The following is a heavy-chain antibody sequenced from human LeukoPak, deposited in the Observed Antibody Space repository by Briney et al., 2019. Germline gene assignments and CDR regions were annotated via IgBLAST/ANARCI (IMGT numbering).Heavy chain of an antibody. CDR3: AGVWGSYRPIDY. J-gene: IGHJ4*02. D-gene: IGHD3-16*02. V-gene: IGHV3-21*01. Sequence: GGSLRLSCAGSGFTFSGYSLNWVRQAPGKGLEWVSSISSSSSYIYYADSVKGRFTISRDNAKNSLYLQMNSLRAEDTAVYYCAGVWGSYRPIDYWGQGTLVTVSS. CDR2: ISSSSSYI. CDR1: GFTFSGYS.